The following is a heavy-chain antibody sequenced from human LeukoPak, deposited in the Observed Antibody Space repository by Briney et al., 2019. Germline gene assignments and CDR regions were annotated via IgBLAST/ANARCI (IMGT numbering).Heavy chain of an antibody. V-gene: IGHV3-30*04. CDR1: GFTFSSYA. D-gene: IGHD2-2*01. J-gene: IGHJ6*02. CDR2: ISYDGSNK. Sequence: GGSLRLSCAASGFTFSSYAMRWVRQAPGKGLEWVAVISYDGSNKYYADSVKGRFTISRDNSKNTLYLQMNSLRAEDTAVYYCARDQESFIVVVPASYGMDVWGQGTTVTVSS. CDR3: ARDQESFIVVVPASYGMDV.